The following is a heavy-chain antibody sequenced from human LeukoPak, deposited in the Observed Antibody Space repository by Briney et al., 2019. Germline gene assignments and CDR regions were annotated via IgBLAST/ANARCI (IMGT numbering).Heavy chain of an antibody. D-gene: IGHD4-17*01. V-gene: IGHV4-34*01. J-gene: IGHJ3*02. Sequence: PSETLSLTCAVYGGSFSGYYWSWIRQPPGKGLEWIGEINHSGSTNYNPSLKSRVTISVDTSKNQFSLKVNSVTAADTALYYCARVHRDYDAFDIWGQGTMVTV. CDR3: ARVHRDYDAFDI. CDR2: INHSGST. CDR1: GGSFSGYY.